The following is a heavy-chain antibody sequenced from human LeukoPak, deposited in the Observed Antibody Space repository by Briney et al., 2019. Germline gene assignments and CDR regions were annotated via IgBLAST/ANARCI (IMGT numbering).Heavy chain of an antibody. V-gene: IGHV4-34*01. Sequence: SETLSLTCAVSGDSLSGHYWNWIRQPPGKGLGWIGEIHAIEGTNYNPSLRSRVTVSLDTSNNQFSPKMSSVTAADTAVYYCASGTDNRKLGYWGQGTLVTVSS. D-gene: IGHD1-14*01. CDR3: ASGTDNRKLGY. CDR1: GDSLSGHY. J-gene: IGHJ4*02. CDR2: IHAIEGT.